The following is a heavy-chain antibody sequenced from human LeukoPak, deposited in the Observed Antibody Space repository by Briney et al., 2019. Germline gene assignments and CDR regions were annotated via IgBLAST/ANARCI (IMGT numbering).Heavy chain of an antibody. CDR1: GYTFTGYY. D-gene: IGHD3-22*01. CDR2: INPNSGGT. J-gene: IGHJ5*02. V-gene: IGHV1-2*02. Sequence: LGASVKVSCKASGYTFTGYYMHWVRQAPGQGLEWIGWINPNSGGTNYAQKFQGRVTMTRDTSISTAYMELSRLRSDDTAVYYCARDVRVSDSSGYFRWFDPWGQGTLVTVSS. CDR3: ARDVRVSDSSGYFRWFDP.